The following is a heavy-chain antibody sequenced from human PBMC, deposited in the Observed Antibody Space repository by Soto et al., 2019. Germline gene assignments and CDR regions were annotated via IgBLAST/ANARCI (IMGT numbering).Heavy chain of an antibody. V-gene: IGHV1-69*01. CDR1: GGTFGSYT. CDR3: TRGSDLLTGPNAPFAY. CDR2: IFPAFRRT. Sequence: QVQLVQSGTEVKRPGSSVKVSCTASGGTFGSYTLTWVRQAPGQGIAWVGGIFPAFRRTDVAQSFQDRVTFSADDSTSTVFLELRGLRSEDTALYYCTRGSDLLTGPNAPFAYWGQGTLLTVSS. D-gene: IGHD3-9*01. J-gene: IGHJ4*02.